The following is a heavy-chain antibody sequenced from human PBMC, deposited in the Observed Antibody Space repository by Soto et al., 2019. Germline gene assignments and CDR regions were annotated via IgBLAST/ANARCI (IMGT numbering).Heavy chain of an antibody. J-gene: IGHJ4*02. CDR1: GGSVTSDEDY. V-gene: IGHV4-30-4*01. CDR3: ATESGSTYGYFNH. CDR2: ISNSGST. D-gene: IGHD5-18*01. Sequence: SETLSLTCTVSGGSVTSDEDYWTWIRQSPGKGLEWIGYISNSGSTGYNPSLKTRLSMSVDRSKNQFTLRLTSVTAADTAVYFCATESGSTYGYFNHWGQGTQVTVSS.